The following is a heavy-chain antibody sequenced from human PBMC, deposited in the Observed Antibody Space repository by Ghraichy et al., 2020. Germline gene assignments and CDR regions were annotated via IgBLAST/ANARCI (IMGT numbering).Heavy chain of an antibody. V-gene: IGHV3-11*01. CDR1: GFTFSDYY. D-gene: IGHD6-13*01. Sequence: GGSLRLSCAASGFTFSDYYMSWIRQAPGKGLEWVSYISSGAGTMLYADSVKGRFTISRDNAKNSLFLQMNSLRADDTAVYYCARVGSLAAAGTLDYWGQGTLLTISS. CDR3: ARVGSLAAAGTLDY. J-gene: IGHJ4*02. CDR2: ISSGAGTM.